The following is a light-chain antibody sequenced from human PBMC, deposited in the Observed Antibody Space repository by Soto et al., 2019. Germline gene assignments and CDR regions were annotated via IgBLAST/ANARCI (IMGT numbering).Light chain of an antibody. CDR1: QSLLHSNGYNY. J-gene: IGKJ5*01. CDR2: LDY. CDR3: MQALQAPIT. Sequence: DIVMTQSPLSLPVTSGEPASISCRSSQSLLHSNGYNYLDWYLQKPGQSPQLRIELDYNRASGVPDRGSGRGECTDCTRSSSTVEAGDVGVYYGMQALQAPITVGQGTRLEIK. V-gene: IGKV2-28*01.